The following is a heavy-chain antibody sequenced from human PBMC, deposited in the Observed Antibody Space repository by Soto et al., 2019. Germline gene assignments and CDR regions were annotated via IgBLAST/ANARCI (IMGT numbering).Heavy chain of an antibody. V-gene: IGHV3-23*01. CDR3: AKDSQSVSVSAARVYGMDV. D-gene: IGHD2-2*01. CDR2: LSDSGGHT. CDR1: GFTFSSYA. J-gene: IGHJ6*02. Sequence: EVQLLESGGGLVQPGGSLRLSCAGSGFTFSSYAMTWVHQAPGKGLEWVSTLSDSGGHTYYADSVKGRFTISRDNPKNTLYWQMKSLRAEDTAVYYCAKDSQSVSVSAARVYGMDVWGQGTTVTVSS.